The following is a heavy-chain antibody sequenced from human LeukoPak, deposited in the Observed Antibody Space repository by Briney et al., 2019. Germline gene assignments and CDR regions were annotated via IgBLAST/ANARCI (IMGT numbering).Heavy chain of an antibody. V-gene: IGHV3-23*01. J-gene: IGHJ6*02. D-gene: IGHD4-11*01. CDR3: AKALYSSYYYYRIDV. CDR1: GFTFSSYA. Sequence: GGSLRLSCAASGFTFSSYAMSWVRQAPGKGLEWVSAISGSGGSTYYADSVKGRFTISRDNSKNTLYLQMNSLRAEDTAVNYCAKALYSSYYYYRIDVWGQGTTVTVSS. CDR2: ISGSGGST.